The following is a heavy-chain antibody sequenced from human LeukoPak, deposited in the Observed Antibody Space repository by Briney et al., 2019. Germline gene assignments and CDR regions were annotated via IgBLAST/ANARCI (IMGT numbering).Heavy chain of an antibody. Sequence: SETLSLTCAVYGGSFSGYYWSWIRQPPGKGLEWIGEINHSGSTNYNPSLKSRVTISVDTSKNQFSLKLSSVTAADTAVYYCARLLSQGWFDPWGQGTLVTVSS. J-gene: IGHJ5*02. CDR3: ARLLSQGWFDP. D-gene: IGHD5/OR15-5a*01. V-gene: IGHV4-34*01. CDR2: INHSGST. CDR1: GGSFSGYY.